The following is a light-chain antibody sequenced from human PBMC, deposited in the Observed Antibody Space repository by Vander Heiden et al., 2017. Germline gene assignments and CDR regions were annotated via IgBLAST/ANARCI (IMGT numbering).Light chain of an antibody. CDR3: QQYYDISPYT. V-gene: IGKV4-1*01. CDR2: WAS. J-gene: IGKJ2*01. Sequence: DIVLTQSPDSLAVSLGEWATINCTPSQRVFSSVNNTTYLAWYQQKPGQSPQWLLYWASTRESGVPDRFSGSGSRTDFTLTISSLQAEDVSVYYCQQYYDISPYTFGQGTKLEIK. CDR1: QRVFSSVNNTTY.